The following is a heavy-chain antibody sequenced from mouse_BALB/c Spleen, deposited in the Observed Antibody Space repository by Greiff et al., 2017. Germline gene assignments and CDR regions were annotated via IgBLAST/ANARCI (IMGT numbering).Heavy chain of an antibody. CDR2: INPSTGYT. CDR1: GYTFTSYW. J-gene: IGHJ4*01. Sequence: QVQLQQSGAELAKPGASVKMSCKASGYTFTSYWMHWVKQRPGQGLEWIGYINPSTGYTEYNQKFKDKATLTADKSSSTAYMQLSSLTSEDSAVYYCARKALGSGYARYAMDYWGQGTSVTVSS. CDR3: ARKALGSGYARYAMDY. V-gene: IGHV1-7*01. D-gene: IGHD3-1*01.